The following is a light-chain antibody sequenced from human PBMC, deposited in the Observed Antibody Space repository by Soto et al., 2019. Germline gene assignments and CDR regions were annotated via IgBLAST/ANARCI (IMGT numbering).Light chain of an antibody. CDR1: TGAVTSGYY. CDR2: NTS. CDR3: LLYYGGAGV. J-gene: IGLJ2*01. Sequence: QAVVTQEPSLTVSPGGKVTLTCASSTGAVTSGYYPNWFQQKPGQAPRALIYNTSNKHSWTPARFSGSLLGGKAALTLSGVQPEDEAEYYCLLYYGGAGVFGGGTKVTVL. V-gene: IGLV7-43*01.